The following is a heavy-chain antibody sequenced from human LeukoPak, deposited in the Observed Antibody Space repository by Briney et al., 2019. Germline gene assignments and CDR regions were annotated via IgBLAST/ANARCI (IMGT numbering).Heavy chain of an antibody. V-gene: IGHV4-34*01. Sequence: SETLSLTCAVYGGSFSGYYWSWIRQPPGKGLEWIGEINHSGSTNYNPSLKSRVTISVDTSKNQFSLKLSSVTAADTAVYYCARGTYYYDSSILATFDYWGQGTLVTVSS. D-gene: IGHD3-22*01. CDR2: INHSGST. CDR1: GGSFSGYY. J-gene: IGHJ4*02. CDR3: ARGTYYYDSSILATFDY.